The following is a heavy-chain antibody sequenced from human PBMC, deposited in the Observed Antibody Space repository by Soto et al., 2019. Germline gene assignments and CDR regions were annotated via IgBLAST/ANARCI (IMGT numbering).Heavy chain of an antibody. CDR2: ISSSSSYI. CDR1: GSTFSSDA. J-gene: IGHJ6*02. CDR3: ARDGLSVAGKTYYYYGMDV. D-gene: IGHD6-19*01. V-gene: IGHV3-21*01. Sequence: PGGSLRLSCAASGSTFSSDAMSWVRQAPGKGLEWVSSISSSSSYIYYADSVKGRFTISRDNAKNSLYLQMNSLRAEDTAVYYCARDGLSVAGKTYYYYGMDVWGQGTTVTVSS.